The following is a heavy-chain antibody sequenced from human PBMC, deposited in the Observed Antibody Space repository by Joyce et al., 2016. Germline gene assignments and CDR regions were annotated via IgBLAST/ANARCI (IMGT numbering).Heavy chain of an antibody. J-gene: IGHJ4*02. D-gene: IGHD6-25*01. CDR3: AKILTATYSSGWFLDY. CDR2: ISYDGIYK. V-gene: IGHV3-30*18. Sequence: VRQAPGKGLEGVAVISYDGIYKYYADSVKGRFTISRDNSKNTVFLEMNSLRTEDTAVYYCAKILTATYSSGWFLDYWGQGTLVTVSS.